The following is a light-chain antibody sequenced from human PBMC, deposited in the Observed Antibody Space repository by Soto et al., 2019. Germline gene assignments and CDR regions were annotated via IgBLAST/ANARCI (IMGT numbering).Light chain of an antibody. V-gene: IGKV1-5*03. CDR3: QQYNSYCT. CDR2: KAS. Sequence: DIQMTQSPSTLSASVGDXVTITCRASQSISSWLAWYQQKPGKAPKLLIYKASSLESGVPSRFSGSGSGTEFTLTISSLQPDDFATYYCQQYNSYCTFGQGTKVEIK. CDR1: QSISSW. J-gene: IGKJ1*01.